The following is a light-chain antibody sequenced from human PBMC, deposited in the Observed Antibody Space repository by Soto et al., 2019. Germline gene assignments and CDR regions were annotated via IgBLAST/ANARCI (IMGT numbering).Light chain of an antibody. CDR1: SSDVGGYNY. J-gene: IGLJ1*01. V-gene: IGLV2-11*01. CDR2: DVS. Sequence: QSALTQPRSVSGSPGQSVTISCTGTSSDVGGYNYVSRYQQHPGKAPKLMIYDVSKRPSGVPDRFSGSKSGNTASLTISGLQAEDEADYYCCSYAGSYNYVFGNGTKVTVL. CDR3: CSYAGSYNYV.